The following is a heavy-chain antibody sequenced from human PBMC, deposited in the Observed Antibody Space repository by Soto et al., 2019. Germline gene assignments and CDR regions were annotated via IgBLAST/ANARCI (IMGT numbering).Heavy chain of an antibody. CDR1: GDSVSSYSAA. CDR2: TYYRSKWYN. V-gene: IGHV6-1*01. J-gene: IGHJ6*02. CDR3: ARVRYSSSWGTYYYYGMDV. D-gene: IGHD6-13*01. Sequence: QTLSLTCAISGDSVSSYSAAWNCIRQSPSRGLEWLGRTYYRSKWYNDYAVSVKSRITINPDTSKNQFSLQLNSVTPEDTAVYYCARVRYSSSWGTYYYYGMDVWGQGTTVTVSS.